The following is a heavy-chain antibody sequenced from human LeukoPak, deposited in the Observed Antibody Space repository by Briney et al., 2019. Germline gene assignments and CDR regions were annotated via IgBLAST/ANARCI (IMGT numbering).Heavy chain of an antibody. V-gene: IGHV1-18*01. CDR1: GYSSTNYG. CDR3: ATYGSGSNFDY. D-gene: IGHD3-10*01. J-gene: IGHJ4*02. Sequence: ASVKVSCKASGYSSTNYGISWVRQAPGQGLEWMGWIHIYRGNTNYAQKLQGRVTMTADTSTSTAYMELRSLRSDDTAVYYCATYGSGSNFDYWGQGTLVTVSS. CDR2: IHIYRGNT.